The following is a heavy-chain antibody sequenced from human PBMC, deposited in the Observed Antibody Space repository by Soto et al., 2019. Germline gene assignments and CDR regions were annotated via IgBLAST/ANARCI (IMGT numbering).Heavy chain of an antibody. D-gene: IGHD1-1*01. CDR3: ARDPGTGAALRAYHFDY. CDR2: INAGNGDT. V-gene: IGHV1-3*01. Sequence: ASVKVSCKASRYSFTTYALHWVRQAPGQRLEWVGWINAGNGDTKYSEKFQGRVTITRDTSANTAYMELSSLRSEDTSVYYCARDPGTGAALRAYHFDYWGQGTLATVYS. J-gene: IGHJ4*02. CDR1: RYSFTTYA.